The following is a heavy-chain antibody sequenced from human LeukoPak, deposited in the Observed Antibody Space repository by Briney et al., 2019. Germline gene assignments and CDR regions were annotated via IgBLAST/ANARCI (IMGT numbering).Heavy chain of an antibody. V-gene: IGHV4-61*02. CDR3: ARGSPPSSGWYGFRYKYFDY. CDR2: ISTSGST. J-gene: IGHJ4*02. Sequence: SETLSLTCTVSGDSISSSNYYWSWIRQSAGKGLEWIGRISTSGSTNYNPSLKSRVTISVDTSKNQFSLKLSSVTAADTAVYYCARGSPPSSGWYGFRYKYFDYWGQGTLVTVSS. D-gene: IGHD6-19*01. CDR1: GDSISSSNYY.